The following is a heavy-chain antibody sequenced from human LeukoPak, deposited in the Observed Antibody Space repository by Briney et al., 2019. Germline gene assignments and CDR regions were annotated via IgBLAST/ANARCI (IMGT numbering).Heavy chain of an antibody. V-gene: IGHV3-30*18. J-gene: IGHJ4*02. CDR1: GFTFSSYG. Sequence: GGSLRLSCAASGFTFSSYGMHLVRQAPGKGLEWVAVISYDGSNKYYADSVKGRFTISRDNSKNTLYLQMNSLRAEDTAVYYCAKVGAFIAAADWGQGTLVTVSS. CDR3: AKVGAFIAAAD. D-gene: IGHD6-13*01. CDR2: ISYDGSNK.